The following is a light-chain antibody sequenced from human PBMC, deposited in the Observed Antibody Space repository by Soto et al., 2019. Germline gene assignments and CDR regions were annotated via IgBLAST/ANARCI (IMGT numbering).Light chain of an antibody. CDR2: EVS. CDR1: SSDIGAYIY. V-gene: IGLV2-8*01. Sequence: QSVLTQPPSASGSPGQSVTISCNGTSSDIGAYIYVSWYQQGPGKAPKLMISEVSRRPSGVPERFSGSKSGNTASLTVSGLQADDEAHYYCSSYAGSNNFVFGTGTKVTVL. J-gene: IGLJ1*01. CDR3: SSYAGSNNFV.